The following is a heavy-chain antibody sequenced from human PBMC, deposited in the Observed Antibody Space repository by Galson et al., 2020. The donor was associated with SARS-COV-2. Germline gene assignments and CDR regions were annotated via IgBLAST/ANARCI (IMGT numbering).Heavy chain of an antibody. CDR1: GFTFSNYV. CDR2: ISSDGSNS. D-gene: IGHD1-26*01. Sequence: GGSLRLSCAASGFTFSNYVMHWVRQAPGKGPEWVAVISSDGSNSFYADSLKGRFTISRDNSKSTLYLQMNSLRAEDTAVYYCARGGELELPYYFDYWGQGTLVTVSS. J-gene: IGHJ4*02. CDR3: ARGGELELPYYFDY. V-gene: IGHV3-30*04.